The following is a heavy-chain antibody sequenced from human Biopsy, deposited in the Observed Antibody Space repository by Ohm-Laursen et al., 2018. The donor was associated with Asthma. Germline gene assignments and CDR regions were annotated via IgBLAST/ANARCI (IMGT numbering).Heavy chain of an antibody. CDR3: ARATSTWSQSGPHYFDR. Sequence: GTLSLTCTVSPGSINDYYWNWIRQFPGKGLEWIGYVHSTGSTRFNPSLKGRLTISVDTSVDQVSLKLTSVTAADTAVYYCARATSTWSQSGPHYFDRWGQGTLVTVSS. J-gene: IGHJ5*02. D-gene: IGHD6-13*01. CDR2: VHSTGST. CDR1: PGSINDYY. V-gene: IGHV4-59*01.